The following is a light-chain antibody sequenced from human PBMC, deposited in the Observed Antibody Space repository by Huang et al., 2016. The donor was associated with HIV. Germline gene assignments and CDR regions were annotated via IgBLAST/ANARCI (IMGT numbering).Light chain of an antibody. CDR1: QDITND. Sequence: AIQLTQSPSSLSASVGDRVTITCRASQDITNDLGMYQQKPGKAPKLLISSASTLRIGVPSRFSGSGSGTDFTLTISSLQPEDFATYFCLQDFTYPRTFGQGTRVEI. CDR3: LQDFTYPRT. J-gene: IGKJ1*01. V-gene: IGKV1-6*02. CDR2: SAS.